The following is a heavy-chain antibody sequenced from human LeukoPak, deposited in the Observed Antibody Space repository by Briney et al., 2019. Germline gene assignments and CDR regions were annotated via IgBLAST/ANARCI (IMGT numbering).Heavy chain of an antibody. CDR2: ISYSGGT. CDR1: GGSIISSNHY. J-gene: IGHJ3*02. CDR3: AREVEYYDSSGYRPHAFDI. D-gene: IGHD3-22*01. Sequence: SETLSPTCTVSGGSIISSNHYWGWTRQPPGKGLEWFGSISYSGGTAYNPSLRSRVTISVDTSKNQFSLKVNSVTAADTVVYYCAREVEYYDSSGYRPHAFDIWGQGTLVTVSS. V-gene: IGHV4-39*02.